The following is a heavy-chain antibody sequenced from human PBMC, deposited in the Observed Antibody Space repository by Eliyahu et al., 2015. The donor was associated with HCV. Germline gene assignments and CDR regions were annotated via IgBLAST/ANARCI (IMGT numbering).Heavy chain of an antibody. Sequence: EVQLVESGGGLVKPGGFLRLSCAASGFTFXNAWMCWVRQAPGKGLEWVGRIKSKTDGGTTDYAAPVKGRFTISRDDSKNTLYLQMNSLKTEDTAVYYCTTLAVVTPVAFDIWGEGTMVTVSS. J-gene: IGHJ3*02. CDR2: IKSKTDGGTT. CDR1: GFTFXNAW. V-gene: IGHV3-15*01. CDR3: TTLAVVTPVAFDI. D-gene: IGHD4-23*01.